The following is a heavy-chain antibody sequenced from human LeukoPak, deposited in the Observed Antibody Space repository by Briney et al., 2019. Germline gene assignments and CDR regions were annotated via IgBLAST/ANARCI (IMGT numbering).Heavy chain of an antibody. V-gene: IGHV3-23*01. CDR2: ISGSGGST. D-gene: IGHD6-13*01. CDR1: GFTFSNYA. J-gene: IGHJ4*02. CDR3: ARGYSSSWYVDGVGY. Sequence: GGSLRLSCAASGFTFSNYAMSWVRQAPGKGLEWVSVISGSGGSTYYADSVKGRFTISRDNSKNTLYLQMNSLRAEDTAVYYCARGYSSSWYVDGVGYWGQGTLVTVSS.